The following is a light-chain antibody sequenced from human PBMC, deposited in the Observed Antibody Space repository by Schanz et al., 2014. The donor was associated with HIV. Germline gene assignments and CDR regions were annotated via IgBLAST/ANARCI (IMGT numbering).Light chain of an antibody. CDR1: QNVRSNY. Sequence: EIVLTQSPGTLSLSPGERATLSCRASQNVRSNYLAWYQQKPGQAPRLLIYGASSRATGIPDRFSGSGSGTDFSRTINRLEPEDCAVYYCQQYGSSGTFGPGTKVHIK. CDR3: QQYGSSGT. CDR2: GAS. J-gene: IGKJ3*01. V-gene: IGKV3-20*01.